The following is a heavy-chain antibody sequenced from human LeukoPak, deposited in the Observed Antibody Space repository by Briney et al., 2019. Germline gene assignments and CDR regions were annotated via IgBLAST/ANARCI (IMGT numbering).Heavy chain of an antibody. CDR3: ARVWQGFDP. J-gene: IGHJ5*02. Sequence: PSETLSLTCTVSGYSISSGYYWGWIRQPPGKGLEWIGSIYHSGSTYYNPSLKSRVTISVDTSKNQFSLKLSSVTAADTAVYYCARVWQGFDPWGQGTLSPSPQ. CDR2: IYHSGST. V-gene: IGHV4-38-2*02. D-gene: IGHD3-10*01. CDR1: GYSISSGYY.